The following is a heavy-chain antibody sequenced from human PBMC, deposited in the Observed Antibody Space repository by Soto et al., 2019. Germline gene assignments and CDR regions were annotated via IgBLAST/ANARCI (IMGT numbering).Heavy chain of an antibody. CDR3: ARSHAPGYCSGGSCVGLCDP. CDR2: IIPIFGTA. D-gene: IGHD2-15*01. J-gene: IGHJ5*02. V-gene: IGHV1-69*01. Sequence: QVQLVQSGAEVKKPGSSVKVSCKASGGTFSSYAISWVRQAPGPGLEWMGGIIPIFGTANYAQKFQGRVTITADESASTDYMELSSQRSEDTAVYYCARSHAPGYCSGGSCVGLCDPWGEGTLVTVSS. CDR1: GGTFSSYA.